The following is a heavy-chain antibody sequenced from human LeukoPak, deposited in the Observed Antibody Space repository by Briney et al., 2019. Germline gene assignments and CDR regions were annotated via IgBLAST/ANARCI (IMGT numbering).Heavy chain of an antibody. CDR1: GYSISSGYY. Sequence: SETLSLTCAVSGYSISSGYYWGWIRQPPGKGLEWIGSIYHSGSTYYNPSLKSRVTTSVDTSKNQFSLKLSSVTAADTAVYYCARGIRDSGYDYYFDYWGQGTLVTVSS. CDR3: ARGIRDSGYDYYFDY. D-gene: IGHD5-12*01. CDR2: IYHSGST. J-gene: IGHJ4*02. V-gene: IGHV4-38-2*01.